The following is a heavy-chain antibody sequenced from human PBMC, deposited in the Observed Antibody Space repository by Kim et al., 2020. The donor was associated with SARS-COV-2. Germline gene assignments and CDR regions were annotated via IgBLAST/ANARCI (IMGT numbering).Heavy chain of an antibody. CDR2: IYYSGST. J-gene: IGHJ5*02. CDR3: ARHNLVRGVILLPNWFDP. Sequence: SETLSLTCTVSGGSISSSSYYWGWIRQPPGKGLEWIGSIYYSGSTYYNPSLKSRVTISVDTSKNQFSLKLSSVTAADTAVYYCARHNLVRGVILLPNWFDPWGQGTLVTVSS. V-gene: IGHV4-39*01. D-gene: IGHD3-10*01. CDR1: GGSISSSSYY.